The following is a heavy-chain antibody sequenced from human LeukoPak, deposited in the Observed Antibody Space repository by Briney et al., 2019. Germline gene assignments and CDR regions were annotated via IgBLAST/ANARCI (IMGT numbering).Heavy chain of an antibody. CDR1: GFTFSSYA. Sequence: GGSLRLSCAASGFTFSSYAMSWVRQAPGKGLEWVSAISGSGGSTYYVDSVKGRFTISRDNSKNTLYLQMNSLRAEDTAVYYCAKYLYYSYCSGGSCYPRTDYWGQGTLVTVSS. V-gene: IGHV3-23*01. CDR2: ISGSGGST. D-gene: IGHD2-15*01. J-gene: IGHJ4*02. CDR3: AKYLYYSYCSGGSCYPRTDY.